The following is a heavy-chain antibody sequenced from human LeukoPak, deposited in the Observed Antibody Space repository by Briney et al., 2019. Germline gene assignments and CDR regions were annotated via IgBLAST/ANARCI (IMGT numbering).Heavy chain of an antibody. CDR1: GFTFSKYW. V-gene: IGHV3-74*01. J-gene: IGHJ4*02. CDR2: INTDGTVT. CDR3: ATKQWLAPPPDS. D-gene: IGHD6-19*01. Sequence: SGGSLRLSCGASGFTFSKYWMLWVRQAPGKGLESVSRINTDGTVTTYADSVKGRFTVSRDNADNTMFLQMNNVRDEDTAVYYCATKQWLAPPPDSWGQGTPVTVSS.